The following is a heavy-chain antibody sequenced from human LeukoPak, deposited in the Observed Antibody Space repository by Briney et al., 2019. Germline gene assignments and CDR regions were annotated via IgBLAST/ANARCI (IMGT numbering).Heavy chain of an antibody. V-gene: IGHV3-53*01. CDR1: GFTVSTNF. J-gene: IGHJ4*02. CDR3: ARTRVGTTTFDYFDY. Sequence: GGSLRLSCVVSGFTVSTNFMSWVRQAPGERLEWVSVIYSGGSTCYADSVKGRFTISRDNSKNTLYLQMNSLRAEDTAVYYCARTRVGTTTFDYFDYWGQGTLVTVSS. CDR2: IYSGGST. D-gene: IGHD4-11*01.